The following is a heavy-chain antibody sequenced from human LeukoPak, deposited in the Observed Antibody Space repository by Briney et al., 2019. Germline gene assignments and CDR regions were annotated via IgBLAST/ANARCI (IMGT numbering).Heavy chain of an antibody. Sequence: GASVKVSCKVSGYTLTELSMHWVPQAPGKGLEWMGGFDPEDGETIYAQKFQGRVTMTEDTSTDTAYMELSSLRSEDTAVYYCATGWLGSYTGDIWGQGTMVTVSS. CDR2: FDPEDGET. CDR3: ATGWLGSYTGDI. D-gene: IGHD3-10*01. V-gene: IGHV1-24*01. J-gene: IGHJ3*02. CDR1: GYTLTELS.